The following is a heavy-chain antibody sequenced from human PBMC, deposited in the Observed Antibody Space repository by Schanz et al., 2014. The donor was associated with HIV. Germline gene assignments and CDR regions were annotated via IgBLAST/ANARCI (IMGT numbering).Heavy chain of an antibody. CDR2: MNPNSGNT. CDR3: ARDLSSVGSGWYGKWFDP. D-gene: IGHD6-19*01. CDR1: GGHFASFG. J-gene: IGHJ5*02. V-gene: IGHV1-8*03. Sequence: QVELVQSGPEVKKPGSSVKVSCKASGGHFASFGVSWVRQATGQGLEWMGWMNPNSGNTGYAQKFQGRVTITADKSTSTAYMELSSLRSEDTAVYYCARDLSSVGSGWYGKWFDPWGQGTLVTVSS.